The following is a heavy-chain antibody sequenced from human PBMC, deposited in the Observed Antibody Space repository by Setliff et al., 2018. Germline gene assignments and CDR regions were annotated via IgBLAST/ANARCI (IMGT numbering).Heavy chain of an antibody. V-gene: IGHV4-39*07. J-gene: IGHJ4*02. D-gene: IGHD3-10*01. CDR2: IYYSGST. Sequence: NPSETLSLTCTVSGGSISSSSYYWGWIRQPPGKGLEWIGSIYYSGSTHYNSSLKSRITISIDTSKNHFSLELNSVTAADSAVYYCARVADGSGSFYLGFDYWGQGILVTVSS. CDR1: GGSISSSSYY. CDR3: ARVADGSGSFYLGFDY.